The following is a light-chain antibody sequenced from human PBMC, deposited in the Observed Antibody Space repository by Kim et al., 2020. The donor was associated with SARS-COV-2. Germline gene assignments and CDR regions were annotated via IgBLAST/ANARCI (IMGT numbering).Light chain of an antibody. CDR3: QQDYNLYT. CDR2: GAS. J-gene: IGKJ2*01. Sequence: PRESVTFSCRASQSVRSSYLTWYQQNTGQSPRLLIFGASTRATGIPARFSGSGSGTDFTLTISSLQPEDFAVYYCQQDYNLYTFGQGTKLEIK. V-gene: IGKV3D-7*01. CDR1: QSVRSSY.